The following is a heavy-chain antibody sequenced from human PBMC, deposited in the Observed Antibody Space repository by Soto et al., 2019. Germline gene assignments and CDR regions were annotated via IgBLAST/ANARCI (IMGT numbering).Heavy chain of an antibody. Sequence: EVQLVESGGGLVKSGGSLTLSCEASGFSFDYFGMTWVRQAPGKGLEWVSFISSSASYIYYADSVKGRFTVSRDNAKKSLNLQMNSLRAEDTAAYYCARSRSHWLASDSWGQGTLVTVSA. CDR2: ISSSASYI. CDR1: GFSFDYFG. CDR3: ARSRSHWLASDS. J-gene: IGHJ4*02. D-gene: IGHD6-19*01. V-gene: IGHV3-21*01.